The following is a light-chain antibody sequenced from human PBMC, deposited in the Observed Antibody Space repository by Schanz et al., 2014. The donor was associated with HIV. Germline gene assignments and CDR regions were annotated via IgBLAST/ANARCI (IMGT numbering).Light chain of an antibody. V-gene: IGLV1-40*01. CDR2: RNN. Sequence: QSVLTQPPSVSGAPGQRVTISCTGSSSNIGTHYDVHWYQQLPGTAPKLLIYRNNQRPSGVPDRFSGSKSGTSASLAITGLQAEDEADYFCQSYDSSLRGSVFGGGTKLTVL. J-gene: IGLJ2*01. CDR1: SSNIGTHYD. CDR3: QSYDSSLRGSV.